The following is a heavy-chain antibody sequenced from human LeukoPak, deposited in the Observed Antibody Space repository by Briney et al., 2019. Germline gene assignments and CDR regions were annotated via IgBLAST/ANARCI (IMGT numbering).Heavy chain of an antibody. Sequence: GGSLRLSCAASGFSFSSYSMNWVRQAPGKGLEWVSYIRSSSSTIYYADSVKGRFTISRDNAKNSLYLQMNSLRDEDTAVYYCARVPNWNSVNWFDPWGQGTLVTVSS. CDR2: IRSSSSTI. CDR3: ARVPNWNSVNWFDP. D-gene: IGHD1-7*01. CDR1: GFSFSSYS. V-gene: IGHV3-48*02. J-gene: IGHJ5*02.